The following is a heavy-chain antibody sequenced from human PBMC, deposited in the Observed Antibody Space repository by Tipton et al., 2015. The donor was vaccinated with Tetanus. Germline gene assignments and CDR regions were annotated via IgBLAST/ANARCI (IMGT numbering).Heavy chain of an antibody. J-gene: IGHJ5*02. V-gene: IGHV4-31*03. D-gene: IGHD6-6*01. CDR1: GDSISRGGYF. CDR2: IYYSGST. Sequence: TLSLTCTVSGDSISRGGYFWNWIRQRPGKGPEWVGYIYYSGSTHYNPSLKSRVAMSVDTSKNQFSLKLSSVTAADTAVYYCARDQGGGRVVRLNWFDPWGPGTLVTVSS. CDR3: ARDQGGGRVVRLNWFDP.